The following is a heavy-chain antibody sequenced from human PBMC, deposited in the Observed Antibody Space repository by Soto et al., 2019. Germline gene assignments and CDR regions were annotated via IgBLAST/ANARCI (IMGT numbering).Heavy chain of an antibody. D-gene: IGHD1-26*01. CDR2: ISAYNGNT. V-gene: IGHV1-18*04. Sequence: QVQLVQSGAEVKKPEASVKVSCKASGYTFTSYGISWVRQAPGQGLEWMGWISAYNGNTNYAQKLQGRVTMTTDTSTSTAYMELRSLRSDDTAVYYCARDPGSGSYYVYYYYGMDVWGQGTTVTVSS. J-gene: IGHJ6*02. CDR3: ARDPGSGSYYVYYYYGMDV. CDR1: GYTFTSYG.